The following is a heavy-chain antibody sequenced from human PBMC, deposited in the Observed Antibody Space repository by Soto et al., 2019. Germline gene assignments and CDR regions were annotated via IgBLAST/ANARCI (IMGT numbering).Heavy chain of an antibody. V-gene: IGHV3-30*03. CDR1: GFTFSSHG. J-gene: IGHJ1*01. Sequence: ESVGGVVQPGRSLRLSCAASGFTFSSHGMHWVRQAPGKGLEWVAVVSYDGSNKYYADSVKGRFTISRDNSKNTLYLEMNSLRAEDAAVYYCGNGDSSGYEYFQHWGHGTLVTVSS. D-gene: IGHD3-22*01. CDR3: GNGDSSGYEYFQH. CDR2: VSYDGSNK.